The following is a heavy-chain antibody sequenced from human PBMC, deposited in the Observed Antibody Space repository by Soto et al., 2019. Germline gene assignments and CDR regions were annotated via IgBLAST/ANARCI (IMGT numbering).Heavy chain of an antibody. CDR3: ARARYQLLHPYYYGLAV. V-gene: IGHV4-59*01. D-gene: IGHD2-2*01. CDR2: IHYSGST. CDR1: GGSISSYY. Sequence: PSETLSLTCTVSGGSISSYYWSGIRQSPGKGLEWIGYIHYSGSTKSNPSLKSRVTISVDTSRNQVSLKLSSVTAADSAVYFCARARYQLLHPYYYGLAVWGQGTTVTVP. J-gene: IGHJ6*02.